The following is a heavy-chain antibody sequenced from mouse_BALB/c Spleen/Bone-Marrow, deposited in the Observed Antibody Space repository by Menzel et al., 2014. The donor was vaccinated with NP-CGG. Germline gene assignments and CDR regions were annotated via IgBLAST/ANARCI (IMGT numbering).Heavy chain of an antibody. Sequence: DVQLVESGGDLVKPGGSLKLSCAASGFTFSSYYMSWVRQTPEKRLELVAAINSNGDNTYYPDTVKGRFTISRDNAKNTLYLQMSSLKSEDTALYYCAGSYYGSSFDYCGQVTTLTVSP. CDR2: INSNGDNT. V-gene: IGHV5-6-2*01. CDR1: GFTFSSYY. J-gene: IGHJ2*01. CDR3: AGSYYGSSFDY. D-gene: IGHD1-1*01.